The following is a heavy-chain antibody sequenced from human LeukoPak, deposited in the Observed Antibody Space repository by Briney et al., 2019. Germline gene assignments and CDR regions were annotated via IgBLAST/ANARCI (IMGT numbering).Heavy chain of an antibody. CDR1: GFTFDDYA. D-gene: IGHD1-26*01. V-gene: IGHV3-9*01. J-gene: IGHJ4*02. CDR3: AKDISVGATPYYFDS. CDR2: ITWNTDTT. Sequence: GRSLRLSCAASGFTFDDYAMHWVRPGPGKGLEWISGITWNTDTTGYADSVMGRFTISRDNAKNSLYLQMNSLRAEDTALYYCAKDISVGATPYYFDSWGQGTLVTVSS.